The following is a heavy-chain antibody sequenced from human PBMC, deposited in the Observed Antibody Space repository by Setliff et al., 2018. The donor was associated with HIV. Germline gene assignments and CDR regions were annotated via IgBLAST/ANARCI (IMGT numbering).Heavy chain of an antibody. CDR1: SGSMKSGAYY. Sequence: SETLSLTCTVSSGSMKSGAYYWSWIRQRPGKGREWIGYIYYSGSSFFNSSLKSRLTLSVDTSKKQFSLELTSVTAADTAVYFCATFRAPYCSNTGCFWCAFATWGQGTMVTVSS. J-gene: IGHJ3*01. V-gene: IGHV4-31*03. CDR2: IYYSGSS. CDR3: ATFRAPYCSNTGCFWCAFAT. D-gene: IGHD2-2*01.